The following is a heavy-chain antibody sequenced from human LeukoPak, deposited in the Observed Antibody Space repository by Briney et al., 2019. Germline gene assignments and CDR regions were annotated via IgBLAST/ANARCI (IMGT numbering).Heavy chain of an antibody. CDR2: ISSSGSTI. J-gene: IGHJ6*02. CDR1: GFTFSDYY. V-gene: IGHV3-11*01. D-gene: IGHD3-16*01. CDR3: ARAHFWDYYYGMDV. Sequence: GGSLRLSCAASGFTFSDYYMSWIRQAPGKGLEWVSYISSSGSTIYYADSVKGRFTISRDNPKNSLYLQMNSLRAEDTAVYYCARAHFWDYYYGMDVWGQGTTVTVSS.